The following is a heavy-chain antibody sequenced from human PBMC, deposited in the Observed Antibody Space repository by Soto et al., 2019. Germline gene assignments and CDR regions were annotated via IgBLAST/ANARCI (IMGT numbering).Heavy chain of an antibody. J-gene: IGHJ3*02. CDR2: TYYRSKWYN. Sequence: QVQLQQSGPGLVKPSQTLSLTCAISGDSVSSNSAAWNWIRQSPSRGLEWLGRTYYRSKWYNDYAISVKGRIXTNXDXCKNQFSLQLNSVTPEDTAVYYCARFTAAGVDAFDIWGQGTMVTVSS. V-gene: IGHV6-1*01. CDR1: GDSVSSNSAA. D-gene: IGHD6-13*01. CDR3: ARFTAAGVDAFDI.